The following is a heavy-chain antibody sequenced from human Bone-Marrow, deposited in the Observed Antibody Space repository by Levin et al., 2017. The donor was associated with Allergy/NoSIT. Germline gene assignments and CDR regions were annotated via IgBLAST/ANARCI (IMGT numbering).Heavy chain of an antibody. Sequence: SETLSLTCTVSGDSITSNSYHWGCMRQSPGKGLEWIGSIYYTGNTFYNPSLTSRVTISLDTSKNQFSLKLKSVTAADTAVYYCARLSSWFLGLDVWGHGTTVTVSS. D-gene: IGHD6-13*01. J-gene: IGHJ6*02. CDR3: ARLSSWFLGLDV. V-gene: IGHV4-39*07. CDR1: GDSITSNSYH. CDR2: IYYTGNT.